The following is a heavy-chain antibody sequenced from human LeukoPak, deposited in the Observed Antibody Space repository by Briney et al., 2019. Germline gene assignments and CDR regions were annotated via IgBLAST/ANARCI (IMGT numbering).Heavy chain of an antibody. CDR3: ARALGWELPHFDY. Sequence: SETLSLTCTVSGGSIRNYYWSWIRQPPGKGLEWIGYIYYSGSTNYNPSLKSRVTISVDTSKNQFSLKLSSVTAADTAVYYCARALGWELPHFDYWGQGTLVTVSS. CDR1: GGSIRNYY. V-gene: IGHV4-59*01. CDR2: IYYSGST. J-gene: IGHJ4*02. D-gene: IGHD1-26*01.